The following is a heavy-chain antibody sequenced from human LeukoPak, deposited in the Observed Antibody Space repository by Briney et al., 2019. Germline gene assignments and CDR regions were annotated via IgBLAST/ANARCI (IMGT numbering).Heavy chain of an antibody. V-gene: IGHV4-59*12. CDR2: IYYSGST. J-gene: IGHJ3*02. CDR3: ARDNYYGSGATFDI. Sequence: SETLSLTCTVPGGAISSYYWSWIRQPPGKGLEWIGYIYYSGSTNYNPSLKSRVTISVDKSKNQFSLKLSSVTAADTAVYYCARDNYYGSGATFDIWGQGTMVTVSS. CDR1: GGAISSYY. D-gene: IGHD3-10*01.